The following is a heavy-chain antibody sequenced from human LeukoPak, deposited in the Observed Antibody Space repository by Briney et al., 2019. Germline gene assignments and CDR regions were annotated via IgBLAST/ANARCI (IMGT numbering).Heavy chain of an antibody. D-gene: IGHD6-6*01. CDR3: AKDPRWGAARPSGY. Sequence: PGGSLRLSXAASGFTFSSYAMSWVRHAPGEGLEWVSAISGSGGSTYYADSEKSRFTISRDNSKNTLYLQMNSLRAEDTAVYYCAKDPRWGAARPSGYWGQGTLVTVSS. J-gene: IGHJ4*02. V-gene: IGHV3-23*01. CDR2: ISGSGGST. CDR1: GFTFSSYA.